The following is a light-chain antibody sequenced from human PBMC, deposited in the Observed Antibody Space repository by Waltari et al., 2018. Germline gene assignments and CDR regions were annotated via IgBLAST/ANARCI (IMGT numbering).Light chain of an antibody. CDR1: QRFTRY. V-gene: IGKV3-20*01. J-gene: IGKJ1*01. CDR3: QQYVRLPVT. Sequence: IVFTQSPGSPPLSPGERATLSCRASQRFTRYLAWYQHKPGQAPRLLIYDASTRAAGIADRFSGSGSGTDFTLTISRLEPEDSAVYYCQQYVRLPVTFGQGTKVEIK. CDR2: DAS.